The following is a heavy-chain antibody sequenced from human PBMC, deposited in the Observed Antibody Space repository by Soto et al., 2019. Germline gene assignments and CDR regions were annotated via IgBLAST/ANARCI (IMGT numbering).Heavy chain of an antibody. D-gene: IGHD4-4*01. CDR1: GFTFSSYD. CDR2: IGTAGDT. Sequence: PGGSLRLSCAASGFTFSSYDMHWVRQAAGKGLEWVSAIGTAGDTYYPGSVKGRFTISRENAKNSLYLQMNSLRAGDTAVYYCARAGDYINYFYYYGMAAWGQGTTVTVS. CDR3: ARAGDYINYFYYYGMAA. V-gene: IGHV3-13*01. J-gene: IGHJ6*02.